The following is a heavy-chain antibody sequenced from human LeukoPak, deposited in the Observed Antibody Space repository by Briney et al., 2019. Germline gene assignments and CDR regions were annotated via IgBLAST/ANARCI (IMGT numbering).Heavy chain of an antibody. V-gene: IGHV3-23*01. D-gene: IGHD4-17*01. CDR1: GFTFSSXX. CDR2: ISGSGGST. Sequence: SGFTFSSXXXXXVRXXXGXXXXXXXPISGSGGSTYYADSVKGRFTTSRDNSKNTLYLQMDSLRAEDTAVYYCARGLGDYVYYGMDVWGQGTTVTVSS. J-gene: IGHJ6*02. CDR3: ARGLGDYVYYGMDV.